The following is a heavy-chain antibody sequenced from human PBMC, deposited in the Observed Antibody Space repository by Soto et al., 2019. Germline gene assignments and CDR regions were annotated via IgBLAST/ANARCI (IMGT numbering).Heavy chain of an antibody. J-gene: IGHJ4*02. Sequence: GGSLRLSCAASGFAFSSYAMIWVLHAPGNWLDCFSSISGITSGTYYADAVKGLFTISIDNSNNTLYLQINVLRADDTAVYYCAKDRGSIDPFDYWGQGALVTVSS. CDR1: GFAFSSYA. V-gene: IGHV3-23*01. CDR3: AKDRGSIDPFDY. D-gene: IGHD3-16*02. CDR2: ISGITSGT.